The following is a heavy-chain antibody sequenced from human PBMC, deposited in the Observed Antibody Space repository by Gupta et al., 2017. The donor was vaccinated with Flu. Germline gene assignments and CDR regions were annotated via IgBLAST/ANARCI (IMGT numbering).Heavy chain of an antibody. V-gene: IGHV3-11*05. D-gene: IGHD3-16*02. CDR2: ISSSSSYT. J-gene: IGHJ4*02. CDR3: ARGYDYVWGSYRNTFDY. Sequence: QVQLVESGGGLVKPGGSLRLSCAASGFTFSDYYMSWIRQAPGKGLEWVSYISSSSSYTNYADSVKGRFTISRDNAKNSLYLQMNSLRAEDTAVYYCARGYDYVWGSYRNTFDYWGQGTLVTVSS. CDR1: GFTFSDYY.